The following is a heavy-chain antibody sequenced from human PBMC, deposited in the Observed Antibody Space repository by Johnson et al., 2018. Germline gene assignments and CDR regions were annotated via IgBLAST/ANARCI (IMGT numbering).Heavy chain of an antibody. CDR2: IWYDGSNK. CDR1: GFIFSTYG. Sequence: QVQLVQSGGGVVQPGKSLRLSCAASGFIFSTYGMHWVRQAPGKGLEWVAVIWYDGSNKYYADSVKGRFTIARDSSKNTLYLQMNSLRTEDTAVYYCARGGLRGATTGMNVWVQGPTVTVSS. J-gene: IGHJ6*02. V-gene: IGHV3-33*01. CDR3: ARGGLRGATTGMNV. D-gene: IGHD1-26*01.